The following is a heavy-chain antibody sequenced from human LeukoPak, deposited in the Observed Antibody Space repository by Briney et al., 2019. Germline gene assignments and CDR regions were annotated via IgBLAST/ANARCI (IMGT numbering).Heavy chain of an antibody. J-gene: IGHJ4*02. V-gene: IGHV3-74*01. CDR1: GFTFSSYW. Sequence: GGSLRLSCAASGFTFSSYWMHWVRQAPGKGLVWVSRINSDGSSTSYADSVKGRFTISRDNSKNTLYLQMNSLRAEDTAVYYCARDGDDSSGGIDYWGQGTLVTVSS. CDR2: INSDGSST. CDR3: ARDGDDSSGGIDY. D-gene: IGHD3-22*01.